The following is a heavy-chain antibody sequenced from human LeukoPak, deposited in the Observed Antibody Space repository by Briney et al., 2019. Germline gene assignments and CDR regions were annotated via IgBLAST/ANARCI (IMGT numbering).Heavy chain of an antibody. CDR2: IYYSGST. D-gene: IGHD6-13*01. Sequence: SETLSLTCTVSGGSISSYYWSWIRQPPGKGLEWIGYIYYSGSTNCNPSLKSRVTISVDTSKNQFSLKLSSVTAADTAVYYCARSGGYSSPLGYWGRGTLVTVSS. CDR3: ARSGGYSSPLGY. CDR1: GGSISSYY. J-gene: IGHJ4*02. V-gene: IGHV4-59*08.